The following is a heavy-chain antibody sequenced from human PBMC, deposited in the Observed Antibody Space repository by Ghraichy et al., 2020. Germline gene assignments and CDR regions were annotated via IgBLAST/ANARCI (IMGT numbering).Heavy chain of an antibody. CDR2: IYHSGST. CDR1: GGSISSSNW. V-gene: IGHV4-4*02. D-gene: IGHD5-18*01. Sequence: SETLSLTCAVSGGSISSSNWWSWVRQPPGKGLEWIGEIYHSGSTNYNPSLKSRVTKSVDKSKNQFSLKVNSVTAADTAVYYCARTIGGYSSYYYYMDVWGKGTTVTVSS. CDR3: ARTIGGYSSYYYYMDV. J-gene: IGHJ6*03.